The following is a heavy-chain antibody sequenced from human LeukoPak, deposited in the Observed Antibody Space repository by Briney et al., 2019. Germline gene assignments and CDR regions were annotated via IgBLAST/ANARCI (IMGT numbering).Heavy chain of an antibody. J-gene: IGHJ6*02. V-gene: IGHV3-7*03. CDR2: VNRDGSET. Sequence: GGSLRLSCAASGFVLSSHWMTWVRQVPGRGPEWVANVNRDGSETYYLDSVKGRFTFSKDNAKNSLYLQMNSLRAEDTALYHCARNNGMDVWGQGTTVIVSS. CDR3: ARNNGMDV. CDR1: GFVLSSHW.